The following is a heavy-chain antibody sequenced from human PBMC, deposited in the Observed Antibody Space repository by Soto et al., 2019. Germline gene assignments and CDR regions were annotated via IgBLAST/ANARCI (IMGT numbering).Heavy chain of an antibody. CDR2: IKTKTDGETT. CDR3: TTGLSNGYYNFDY. Sequence: GGSLRLSCATSSFAFTNAWMNWVRQAPGKGLEWVGRIKTKTDGETTDYATPVKGRFTISRDDSISTLYLHMNSLKTEDTAVYYCTTGLSNGYYNFDYWGQGTPVTVSS. J-gene: IGHJ4*02. CDR1: SFAFTNAW. V-gene: IGHV3-15*07. D-gene: IGHD3-22*01.